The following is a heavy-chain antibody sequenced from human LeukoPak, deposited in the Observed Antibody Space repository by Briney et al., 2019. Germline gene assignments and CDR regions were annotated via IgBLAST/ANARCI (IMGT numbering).Heavy chain of an antibody. D-gene: IGHD6-13*01. CDR3: ARESPGIAAAGLGF. CDR1: GFTFSSYS. V-gene: IGHV3-21*04. CDR2: ISSSSSCI. Sequence: GGSLRLSCAASGFTFSSYSMNWVRQAPGKGLEWVSSISSSSSCIYYADSVKGRFTVSRDNAKNLLYLEMNSLRAEDTAVYYCARESPGIAAAGLGFWGQGTLVTVSS. J-gene: IGHJ4*02.